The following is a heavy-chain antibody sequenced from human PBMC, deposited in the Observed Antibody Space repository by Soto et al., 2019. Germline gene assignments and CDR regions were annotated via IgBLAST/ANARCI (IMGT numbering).Heavy chain of an antibody. J-gene: IGHJ4*02. CDR2: VRSDGDTT. V-gene: IGHV3-23*01. CDR1: GFTFSRYG. Sequence: EVQVLESGGGLVQPGGSLRLSCAASGFTFSRYGMNWVRQVPGKGLEWVSGVRSDGDTTYNADSVKGRFTVSRDNFKNTVDLPMNSLRVEDTAVYYCAKGKGVGATPDGANCWGQGTLVTLSS. D-gene: IGHD1-26*01. CDR3: AKGKGVGATPDGANC.